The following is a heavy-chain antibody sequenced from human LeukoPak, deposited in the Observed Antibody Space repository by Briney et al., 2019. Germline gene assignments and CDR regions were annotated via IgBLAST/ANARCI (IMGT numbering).Heavy chain of an antibody. Sequence: ASVKVSCKVSGHTVTELSMHWVRQAPGKGLEWMGGFDPEDGEIMYAQKFQGRVTMTDDTSTDTAYMELSSLRSEDTAVYYCVTAVTGTEWWGQGTLVTVSS. CDR3: VTAVTGTEW. V-gene: IGHV1-24*01. J-gene: IGHJ4*02. D-gene: IGHD1-20*01. CDR1: GHTVTELS. CDR2: FDPEDGEI.